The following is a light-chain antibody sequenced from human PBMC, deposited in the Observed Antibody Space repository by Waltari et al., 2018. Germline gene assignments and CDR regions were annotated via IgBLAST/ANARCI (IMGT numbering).Light chain of an antibody. CDR1: QSVGGT. CDR2: GAS. Sequence: EIVLTQSQGTLSLSPGERATLSCWASQSVGGTLAWSQLKPGQAPRLLIYGASSRATGIPDRFSGSGSGTDFSLSISRLEPEDSAVYYCQHYVRLPVTFGQGTKVEIK. J-gene: IGKJ1*01. CDR3: QHYVRLPVT. V-gene: IGKV3-20*01.